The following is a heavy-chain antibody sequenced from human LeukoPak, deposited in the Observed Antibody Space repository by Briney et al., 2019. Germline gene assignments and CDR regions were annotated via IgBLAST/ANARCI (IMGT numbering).Heavy chain of an antibody. CDR1: GFTFSSYA. J-gene: IGHJ3*02. Sequence: PGGSLRLSCAASGFTFSSYAMHWVRQAPGKGLEWVAFIRYDGSNKYYADSVKGRFTISRDNSKNTLYLQMNSLRAEDTAVYYCAKDYKQSYSSSWYRPDAFDIWGQGTMVTVSS. CDR2: IRYDGSNK. V-gene: IGHV3-30*02. CDR3: AKDYKQSYSSSWYRPDAFDI. D-gene: IGHD6-13*01.